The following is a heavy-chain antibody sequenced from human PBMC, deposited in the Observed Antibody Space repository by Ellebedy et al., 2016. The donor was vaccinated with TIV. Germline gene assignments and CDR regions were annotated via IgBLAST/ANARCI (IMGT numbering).Heavy chain of an antibody. CDR1: GGSISGTYTSYY. V-gene: IGHV4-39*07. Sequence: SETLSLXCNVSGGSISGTYTSYYWGWIRQPPGKGLEWIGSIYDSGRTHYNPSLKSRVSISIDRSRNQFSLNLTSVTAADTAVYYCARAGYNYGRDWNRSLKEYDTWGQGTLVTVSS. CDR2: IYDSGRT. D-gene: IGHD5-18*01. CDR3: ARAGYNYGRDWNRSLKEYDT. J-gene: IGHJ5*02.